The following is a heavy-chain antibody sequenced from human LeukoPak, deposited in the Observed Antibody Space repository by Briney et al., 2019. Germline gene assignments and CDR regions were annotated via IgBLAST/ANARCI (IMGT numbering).Heavy chain of an antibody. CDR1: GYIFTGYY. CDR2: ISAYNGNT. Sequence: GAAVKVSCKASGYIFTGYYLFWVRQAPGQGLEWMGWISAYNGNTNYAQKLQGRVTMTTDTSTSTAYMELRSLRSDDTAVYYCARDSPGGSGSYNWFDPWGQGTLVTVSS. CDR3: ARDSPGGSGSYNWFDP. D-gene: IGHD3-10*01. J-gene: IGHJ5*02. V-gene: IGHV1-18*04.